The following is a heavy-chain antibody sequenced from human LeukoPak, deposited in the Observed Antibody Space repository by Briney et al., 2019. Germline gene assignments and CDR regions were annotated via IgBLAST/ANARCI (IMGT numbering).Heavy chain of an antibody. D-gene: IGHD3-10*01. CDR2: IYTSGST. CDR1: GGSISNYY. Sequence: TSETLSLTCTVSGGSISNYYWSWIRQPAGKGLEWIGRIYTSGSTNYNPSLKSRVTMSLDTSKNQFSLKLSSVTAADTAVYYCARIGSGSYDNWFDPWGQGTLVIVSS. CDR3: ARIGSGSYDNWFDP. J-gene: IGHJ5*02. V-gene: IGHV4-4*07.